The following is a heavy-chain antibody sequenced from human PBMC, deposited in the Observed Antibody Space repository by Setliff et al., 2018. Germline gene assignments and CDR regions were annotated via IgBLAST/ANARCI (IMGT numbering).Heavy chain of an antibody. Sequence: ASVKVSCKSFGYTFTSYYLHWVRQAPGQGLQWMGFIDPNSGSTSFAQKFQGRLTITRDTSAGTVYMEPSSLRSEDTAIYYCARDIPHNAFDIWGQGTMVTVSS. CDR3: ARDIPHNAFDI. V-gene: IGHV1-46*01. CDR1: GYTFTSYY. CDR2: IDPNSGST. D-gene: IGHD2-2*02. J-gene: IGHJ3*02.